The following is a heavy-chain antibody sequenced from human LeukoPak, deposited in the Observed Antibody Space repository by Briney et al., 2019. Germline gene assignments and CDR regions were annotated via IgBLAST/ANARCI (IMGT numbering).Heavy chain of an antibody. V-gene: IGHV3-23*01. CDR2: ISGSGGST. Sequence: GGSLRLSCAASRFTFSNYGMSWVRQAPGKGLEWVSVISGSGGSTHYADSVKGRFTISRDNSKNTLFLQMKSLRAEDTAVYYCAKVSGPHIDDFDIWGQGTMVTVSS. CDR3: AKVSGPHIDDFDI. CDR1: RFTFSNYG. J-gene: IGHJ3*02. D-gene: IGHD6-19*01.